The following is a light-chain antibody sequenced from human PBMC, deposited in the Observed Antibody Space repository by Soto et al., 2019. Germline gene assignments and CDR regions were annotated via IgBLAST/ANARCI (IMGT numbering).Light chain of an antibody. Sequence: QSVLTQPASVSGSPGQSITISCTGTSSDVGGYNYVSWYQQHPGKAPKLMIYDVSNRPSGVSNRFSGSKSGNTASLTIFGLQAEDGADYYCSSYTSSSTFYVFGTGTKVTVL. CDR2: DVS. V-gene: IGLV2-14*01. CDR3: SSYTSSSTFYV. CDR1: SSDVGGYNY. J-gene: IGLJ1*01.